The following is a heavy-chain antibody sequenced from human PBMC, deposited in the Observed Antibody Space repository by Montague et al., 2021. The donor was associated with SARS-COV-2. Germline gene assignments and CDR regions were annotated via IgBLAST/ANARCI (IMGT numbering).Heavy chain of an antibody. CDR2: IYTSGTT. V-gene: IGHV4-39*07. D-gene: IGHD5-12*01. J-gene: IGHJ4*02. CDR3: ARAHSGSWAHLDN. CDR1: GGSISSGTYY. Sequence: SETLSLTCTVSGGSISSGTYYWGWVRQPPGKGLEWIGRIYTSGTTDYSFSLKSRVTISVDTSKNQFSLKLTSVTAADTAVYYCARAHSGSWAHLDNWGQGSLVTVSS.